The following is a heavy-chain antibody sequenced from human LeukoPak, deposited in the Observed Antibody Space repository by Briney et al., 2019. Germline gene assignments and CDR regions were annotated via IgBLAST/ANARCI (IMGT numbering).Heavy chain of an antibody. D-gene: IGHD7-27*01. CDR1: GGSISSGDYY. CDR2: IYYSGST. CDR3: ARTGEPYYFDY. J-gene: IGHJ4*02. Sequence: PSETLSLTCTVSGGSISSGDYYWSWIRQPPGKGLEWIGYIYYSGSTYYNPSLKSRVTISVDTSKNQFSLKLSSVTAADTAVYYCARTGEPYYFDYWGQGTLVTVSS. V-gene: IGHV4-30-4*08.